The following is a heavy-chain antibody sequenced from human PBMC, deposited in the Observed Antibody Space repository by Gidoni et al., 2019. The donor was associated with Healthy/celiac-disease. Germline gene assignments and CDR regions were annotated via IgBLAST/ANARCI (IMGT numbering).Heavy chain of an antibody. CDR2: ISAYNGNT. CDR1: GYTFTNYG. Sequence: VQLGHSGAEVKNPGASEKVSCKASGYTFTNYGISWVRQAPGQGLEWMGWISAYNGNTNYAQKLQGRVTMTTDTSTSTAYMELRSLRSDDAAVYYCARGRVGATEQDAFDIWGQGTMVTVS. D-gene: IGHD1-26*01. J-gene: IGHJ3*02. CDR3: ARGRVGATEQDAFDI. V-gene: IGHV1-18*01.